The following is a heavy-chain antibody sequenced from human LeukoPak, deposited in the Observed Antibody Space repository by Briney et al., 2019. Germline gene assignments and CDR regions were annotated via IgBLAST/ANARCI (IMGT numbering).Heavy chain of an antibody. J-gene: IGHJ4*02. CDR1: GDSITNNNCY. V-gene: IGHV4-39*07. CDR3: ARTYYYDSSGYSIFFDY. D-gene: IGHD3-22*01. Sequence: SETLSLTCTVSGDSITNNNCYWGWVRQPPGKGLEWIASIYYSGSSYYNPSLKSRVTMSVDTSKNQFSLKLSSVTAADTAVYYCARTYYYDSSGYSIFFDYWGQGTLVTVSS. CDR2: IYYSGSS.